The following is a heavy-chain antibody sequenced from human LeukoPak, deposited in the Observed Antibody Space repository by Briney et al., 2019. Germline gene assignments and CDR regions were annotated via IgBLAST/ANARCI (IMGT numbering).Heavy chain of an antibody. CDR2: INPNSGGT. CDR3: AKDNSGSLYNWFDP. V-gene: IGHV1-2*02. CDR1: GYTFTGYY. Sequence: ASVKVSCKASGYTFTGYYMHWVRQAPGQGLEWMGWINPNSGGTNYAQKFQGRVTMTRDTSISTAYMELSRLRSDDTAVYYCAKDNSGSLYNWFDPWGQGTLVTVSS. D-gene: IGHD1-26*01. J-gene: IGHJ5*02.